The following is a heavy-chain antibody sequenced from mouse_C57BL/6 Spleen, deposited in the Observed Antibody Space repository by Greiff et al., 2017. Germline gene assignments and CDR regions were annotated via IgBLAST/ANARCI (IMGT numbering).Heavy chain of an antibody. Sequence: QVQLQQPGAELVKPGASVKLSCKASGYTFTSYWMHWVKQRPGQGLEWIGMIHPNSGSTNYNEKFKSKATLTVDKSSSTAYMQLSSLTSEDSAVYYCAREGFITTVVATNYFDYWGQGTTLTVSS. CDR3: AREGFITTVVATNYFDY. V-gene: IGHV1-64*01. D-gene: IGHD1-1*01. J-gene: IGHJ2*01. CDR1: GYTFTSYW. CDR2: IHPNSGST.